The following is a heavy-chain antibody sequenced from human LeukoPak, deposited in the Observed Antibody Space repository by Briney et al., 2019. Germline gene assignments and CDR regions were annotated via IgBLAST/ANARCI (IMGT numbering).Heavy chain of an antibody. CDR3: ARSTGYDFWSGYFYMDV. CDR1: GGSFSGYS. D-gene: IGHD3-3*01. V-gene: IGHV4-34*01. J-gene: IGHJ6*03. Sequence: SETLSLTCAVYGGSFSGYSWNWIRQPPVKGLEWIGEINHSGGTNYNPSLKSRVTISVDTSKKQFSLKLSSVTAADTAVYYCARSTGYDFWSGYFYMDVWGKGTTVTVSS. CDR2: INHSGGT.